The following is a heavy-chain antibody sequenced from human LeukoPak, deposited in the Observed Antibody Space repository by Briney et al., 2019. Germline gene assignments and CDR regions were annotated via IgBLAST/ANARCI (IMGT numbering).Heavy chain of an antibody. D-gene: IGHD3-10*01. CDR2: FIPIFGTA. J-gene: IGHJ6*03. CDR3: ARGRRITMVRGAGDYYYYYYMDV. CDR1: GGTFSSYA. V-gene: IGHV1-69*05. Sequence: ASVKVSCKASGGTFSSYAISWVRQAPGQGLEWMGGFIPIFGTANYAQKFQGRVTITTDESTSTAYMELSSLRSEDTAVYYCARGRRITMVRGAGDYYYYYYMDVWGKGTTVTVSS.